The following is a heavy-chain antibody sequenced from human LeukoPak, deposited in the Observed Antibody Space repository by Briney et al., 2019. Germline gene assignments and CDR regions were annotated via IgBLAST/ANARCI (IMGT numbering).Heavy chain of an antibody. J-gene: IGHJ4*02. Sequence: GGSPRLSCAASGFTFDDYAMHWVRQAPGKGLEWVSLISWDGGSTYYADSVKGRFTISRDNSKNSLYLQMNSLRAEDTALYYCAVGYYYGSGRPTGDFDYWGQGTLVTVSS. CDR3: AVGYYYGSGRPTGDFDY. CDR1: GFTFDDYA. V-gene: IGHV3-43D*03. D-gene: IGHD3-10*01. CDR2: ISWDGGST.